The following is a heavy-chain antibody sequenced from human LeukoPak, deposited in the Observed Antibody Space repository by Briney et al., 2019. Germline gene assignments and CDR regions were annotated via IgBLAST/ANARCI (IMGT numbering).Heavy chain of an antibody. D-gene: IGHD5-24*01. CDR2: ISWNSGSI. CDR3: ARVPGWLQFSLGAFDI. Sequence: PGGSLRLSCAASGFTFDDYAMHWVRQAPGKGLEWVSGISWNSGSIGYADSVKGRFTISRDNAKNSLYLQMNSLRAEDTAVYYCARVPGWLQFSLGAFDIWGQGTMVTVSS. J-gene: IGHJ3*02. V-gene: IGHV3-9*01. CDR1: GFTFDDYA.